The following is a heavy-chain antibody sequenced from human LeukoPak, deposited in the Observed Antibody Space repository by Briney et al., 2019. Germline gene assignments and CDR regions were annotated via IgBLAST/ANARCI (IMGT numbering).Heavy chain of an antibody. J-gene: IGHJ4*02. Sequence: PSETLSLTCTVSGGSISSASYYWSWIRQPAGKGLEWIGRIYSSGSTNYNPSLKSRVTISVDTSKNQFSLKLSSVTAADTAVYYCARRERLAAAFDYWGQGTLVTVSS. CDR1: GGSISSASYY. V-gene: IGHV4-61*02. CDR3: ARRERLAAAFDY. CDR2: IYSSGST. D-gene: IGHD6-13*01.